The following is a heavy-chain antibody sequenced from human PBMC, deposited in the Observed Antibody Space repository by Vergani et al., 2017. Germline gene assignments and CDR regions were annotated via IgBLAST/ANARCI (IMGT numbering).Heavy chain of an antibody. Sequence: EVQLVESGGGLVQPGGSLRLSCAASGFTFSSYAMSWVRQAPGKGLEWVSAISGSGGSTYYADSVKGRFTISRDNSKNTLYLQMNSLRAEDTAVYYCAKDGTMVRGVIGCFDYWGQGTLVTVSS. CDR1: GFTFSSYA. D-gene: IGHD3-10*01. V-gene: IGHV3-23*04. CDR3: AKDGTMVRGVIGCFDY. CDR2: ISGSGGST. J-gene: IGHJ4*02.